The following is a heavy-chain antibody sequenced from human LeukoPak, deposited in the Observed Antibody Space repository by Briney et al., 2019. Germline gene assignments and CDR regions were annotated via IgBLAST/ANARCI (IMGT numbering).Heavy chain of an antibody. V-gene: IGHV5-51*01. D-gene: IGHD2-15*01. CDR3: ARHRKDIGFDF. Sequence: GASLKISFKGSGYSFSSYWIGWVRQMPGKGLEWMGIIYPDDSDTRYSPSFQGQVTISADKSISTAYLQWSSLKASDTAMYYCARHRKDIGFDFWGQGTLVTVSS. CDR2: IYPDDSDT. J-gene: IGHJ4*02. CDR1: GYSFSSYW.